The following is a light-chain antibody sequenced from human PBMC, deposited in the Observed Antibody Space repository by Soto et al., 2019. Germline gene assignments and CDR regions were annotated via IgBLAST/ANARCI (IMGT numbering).Light chain of an antibody. J-gene: IGKJ4*01. CDR2: KAS. Sequence: DIQMTQSPSTLSASVGDRVTITCRASQSISSWLAWYQQKPGKAPKLLIYKASSLESGVTSRFSGSGSGTEFTLTISSLQPADFATYYCQQYNNYSPLTFGGGTKVEIK. CDR1: QSISSW. CDR3: QQYNNYSPLT. V-gene: IGKV1-5*03.